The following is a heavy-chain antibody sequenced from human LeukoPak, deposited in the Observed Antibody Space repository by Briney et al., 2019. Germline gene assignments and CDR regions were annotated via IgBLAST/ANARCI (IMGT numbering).Heavy chain of an antibody. V-gene: IGHV3-23*01. Sequence: GGSLRLSCAASRFTFRNYGMTWVRQAPGKGLEWVSGLIENGATTYYADSVKGRFTISRDNSRNTMYLQMNSLRVEDTAVYYCVKDYQVGNSPAFGDYWGQGTLVTISS. CDR3: VKDYQVGNSPAFGDY. D-gene: IGHD1-26*01. CDR1: RFTFRNYG. CDR2: LIENGATT. J-gene: IGHJ4*02.